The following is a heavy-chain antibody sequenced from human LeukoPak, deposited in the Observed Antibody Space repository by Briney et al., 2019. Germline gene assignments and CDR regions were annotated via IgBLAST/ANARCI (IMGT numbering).Heavy chain of an antibody. CDR1: GLSVSDNY. CDR3: ARVLWSGDNPRFDC. J-gene: IGHJ4*02. D-gene: IGHD3-3*01. Sequence: GGSLRLSCAASGLSVSDNYMNWVRQAPGKGLEWVSIIYSGGNTYYADSVKGRFSISRDNSKNTLHLQMNSLRAEDTAVYYCARVLWSGDNPRFDCWGQGTLVTVSS. V-gene: IGHV3-53*01. CDR2: IYSGGNT.